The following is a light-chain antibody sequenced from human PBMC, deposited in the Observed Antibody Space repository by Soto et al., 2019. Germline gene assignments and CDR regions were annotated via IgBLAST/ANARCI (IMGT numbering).Light chain of an antibody. CDR1: TRDVGTYNY. Sequence: QSVLTQPPSASGSPGQSVTISCTGTTRDVGTYNYVSWYQQHPGKAPRLMIYEVSERPSGVPDRFSGSKSGNTASLPVSGLHAEDEAEYYCGSYAGSNSFVFGPGTKGAV. CDR3: GSYAGSNSFV. J-gene: IGLJ1*01. V-gene: IGLV2-8*01. CDR2: EVS.